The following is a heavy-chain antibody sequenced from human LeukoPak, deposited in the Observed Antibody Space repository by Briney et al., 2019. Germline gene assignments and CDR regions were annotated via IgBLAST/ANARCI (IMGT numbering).Heavy chain of an antibody. CDR2: VNPNSGDA. Sequence: ASVKVSCKASGYTFTSYDINWARQATGQGLEWMGWVNPNSGDAGNAQKFQGRVTMTRDTSISTAYMELSSLISEDTAVYYCARWGGKQLDTDFDYWGQGTLVTVSS. D-gene: IGHD6-13*01. CDR1: GYTFTSYD. J-gene: IGHJ4*02. V-gene: IGHV1-8*01. CDR3: ARWGGKQLDTDFDY.